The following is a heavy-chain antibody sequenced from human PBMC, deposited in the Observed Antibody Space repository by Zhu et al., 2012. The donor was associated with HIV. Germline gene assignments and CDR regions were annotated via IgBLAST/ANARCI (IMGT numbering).Heavy chain of an antibody. CDR2: SYYSGTI. V-gene: IGHV4-39*01. CDR1: GDSIRSSTYY. Sequence: QVQLQESGPGLVKPSETLSLTCTVSGDSIRSSTYYWGWIRQPPGKGLEWIGSSYYSGTIYYNPALKSRVTISVDPSKNQLSLKMSSVTAADTAVYYCARGRGITPLISWGRGHPGPCLL. J-gene: IGHJ2*01. CDR3: ARGRGITPLIS. D-gene: IGHD3-10*01.